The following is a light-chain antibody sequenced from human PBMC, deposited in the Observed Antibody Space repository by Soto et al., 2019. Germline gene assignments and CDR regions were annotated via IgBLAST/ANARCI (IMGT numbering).Light chain of an antibody. Sequence: EIVMTQSPATLSVSPGERATLSCRASQSVSNNLAWYQHKPGQAPRLLIFGASTRATGIPVRFSGSGSGKELTLTIISLQSEESAVYYCQHYNNLPLTFGGGTKVEIK. V-gene: IGKV3-15*01. CDR2: GAS. CDR1: QSVSNN. CDR3: QHYNNLPLT. J-gene: IGKJ4*01.